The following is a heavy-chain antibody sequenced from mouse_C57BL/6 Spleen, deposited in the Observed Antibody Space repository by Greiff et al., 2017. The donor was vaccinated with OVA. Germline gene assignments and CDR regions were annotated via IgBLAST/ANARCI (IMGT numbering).Heavy chain of an antibody. CDR3: ATLTGREDYFDY. D-gene: IGHD4-1*01. V-gene: IGHV14-2*01. Sequence: VQLKESGAELVKPGASVKLSCTASGFNIKDYYMHWVKQRTEQGLEWIGRIDPEDGETKYAPKFQGKATITADTSSNTAYLQLSSLTSEDTAVYYCATLTGREDYFDYWGQGTTLTVSS. CDR1: GFNIKDYY. J-gene: IGHJ2*01. CDR2: IDPEDGET.